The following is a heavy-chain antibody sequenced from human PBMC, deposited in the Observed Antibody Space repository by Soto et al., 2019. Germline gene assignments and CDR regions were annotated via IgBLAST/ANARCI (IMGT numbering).Heavy chain of an antibody. D-gene: IGHD2-2*02. V-gene: IGHV4-59*11. CDR2: FKYGGSP. CDR3: ARGGIPTQNWFDP. CDR1: GGSITSHF. J-gene: IGHJ5*02. Sequence: KPSETLSLTCSVSGGSITSHFWSWIRQPPGKGLEWIAYFKYGGSPSYNPSLQSRVTVSSDTLRDQFSLKLNSVTAADTAVYYCARGGIPTQNWFDPGGPGTLVTVS.